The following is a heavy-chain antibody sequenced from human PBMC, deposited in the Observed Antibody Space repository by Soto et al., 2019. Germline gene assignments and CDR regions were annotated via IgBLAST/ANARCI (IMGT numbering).Heavy chain of an antibody. Sequence: SVKVSCKASGGTFSMYAISCVRQSPGQGLEWMGGIIPIFGTANYAQKFQGRVTITADESTSTAYMELSSLRSEDTAVYYCARVRNWNLFWFDPWGQGTLVTVSS. D-gene: IGHD1-7*01. J-gene: IGHJ5*02. CDR3: ARVRNWNLFWFDP. CDR2: IIPIFGTA. V-gene: IGHV1-69*13. CDR1: GGTFSMYA.